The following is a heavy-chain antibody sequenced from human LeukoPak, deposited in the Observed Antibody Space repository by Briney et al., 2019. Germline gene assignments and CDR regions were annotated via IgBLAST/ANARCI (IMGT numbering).Heavy chain of an antibody. D-gene: IGHD3-16*02. V-gene: IGHV4-34*01. CDR3: ARLGPYYDYVWGSYRMPYYFDY. Sequence: SEILSLTCAVYGGSFSGYYWSWIRQPPGKGLEWTGEINHSGITNYNPSLKSRVTISVDTSKNQFSLKLSSVTAADTAVYYCARLGPYYDYVWGSYRMPYYFDYWGQGTLVTVSS. CDR1: GGSFSGYY. J-gene: IGHJ4*02. CDR2: INHSGIT.